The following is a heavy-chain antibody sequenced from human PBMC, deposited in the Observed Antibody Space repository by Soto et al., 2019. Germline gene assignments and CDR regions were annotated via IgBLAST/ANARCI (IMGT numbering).Heavy chain of an antibody. D-gene: IGHD2-8*01. V-gene: IGHV1-2*02. Sequence: QVQLVQSGAEVKKPGASVKVSCKASGYTFTGYFMHWVRQAPGQGPEWMGWNNPSSGGTSHAQKFQGRVTMARDTFISTGYMELSRLRSDDTGVYYCARGEAINGVAPYFDDWGQGTLVTVSS. CDR2: NNPSSGGT. J-gene: IGHJ4*02. CDR3: ARGEAINGVAPYFDD. CDR1: GYTFTGYF.